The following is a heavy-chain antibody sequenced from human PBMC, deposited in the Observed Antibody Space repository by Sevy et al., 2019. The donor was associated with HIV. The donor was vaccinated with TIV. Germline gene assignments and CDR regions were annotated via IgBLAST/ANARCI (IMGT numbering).Heavy chain of an antibody. D-gene: IGHD2-15*01. CDR1: GDSISSYY. CDR3: AVGYCSGGSCPYFDS. J-gene: IGHJ4*02. CDR2: IYYSGST. V-gene: IGHV4-59*12. Sequence: SETLSLTCTVSGDSISSYYWSWIRQPPGKGLEWIGYIYYSGSTNYNPSLKSRVTISVDASKNQFSLKLSSVTAAETAVYYCAVGYCSGGSCPYFDSWGQGTLVTVSS.